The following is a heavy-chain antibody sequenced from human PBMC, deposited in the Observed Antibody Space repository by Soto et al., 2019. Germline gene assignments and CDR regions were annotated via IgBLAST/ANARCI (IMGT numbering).Heavy chain of an antibody. D-gene: IGHD4-4*01. CDR2: IYYSGST. V-gene: IGHV4-31*03. CDR1: GGSISSGGYY. Sequence: QVQLQESGPGLVKPSQTLSLTCTVSGGSISSGGYYWRWIRQHPGKGLEWIGYIYYSGSTYYNPSLKSRVTISVDTSKTQFSLKLSSVTAADTAVYYCARDLRYSNYGRWFDPWGQGTLVTVSS. J-gene: IGHJ5*02. CDR3: ARDLRYSNYGRWFDP.